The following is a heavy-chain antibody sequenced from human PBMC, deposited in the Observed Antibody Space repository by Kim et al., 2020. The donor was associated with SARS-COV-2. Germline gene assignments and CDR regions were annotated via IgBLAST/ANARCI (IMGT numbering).Heavy chain of an antibody. D-gene: IGHD2-15*01. V-gene: IGHV3-9*01. CDR3: AKASPLGYCSGGSCFDAFDI. J-gene: IGHJ3*02. Sequence: RFAISRDNAKNSLYLQMNSLRAEDTALYYCAKASPLGYCSGGSCFDAFDIWGQGTMVTVSS.